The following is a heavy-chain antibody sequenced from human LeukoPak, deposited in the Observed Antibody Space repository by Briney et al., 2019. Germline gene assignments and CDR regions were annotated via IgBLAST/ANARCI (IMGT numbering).Heavy chain of an antibody. D-gene: IGHD6-13*01. J-gene: IGHJ4*02. V-gene: IGHV5-10-1*01. CDR2: IDPSDSYT. CDR1: GYGFTSYW. Sequence: GESLRISCKGSGYGFTSYWISWVRQMPGKGLEWMGRIDPSDSYTNYSPSFQGHVTISADKSITTAYLQWSSLKASDTAMYYCARHFSSYSSSSRLAYWGQGTLVTVSS. CDR3: ARHFSSYSSSSRLAY.